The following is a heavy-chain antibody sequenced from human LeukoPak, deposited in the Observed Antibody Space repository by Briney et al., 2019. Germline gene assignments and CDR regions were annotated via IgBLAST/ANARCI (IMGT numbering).Heavy chain of an antibody. V-gene: IGHV3-20*04. CDR3: AREGYYGSGSPYYYYYMDV. Sequence: GGSLRLSCAASGFTFDDYGMSWVRQAPGKGLEWVSGINWNGGSTGYADSVKGRFTTSRDNAKNSLYLQMNSLRAEDTALYYCAREGYYGSGSPYYYYYMDVWGKGTTVTVSS. D-gene: IGHD3-10*01. CDR1: GFTFDDYG. J-gene: IGHJ6*03. CDR2: INWNGGST.